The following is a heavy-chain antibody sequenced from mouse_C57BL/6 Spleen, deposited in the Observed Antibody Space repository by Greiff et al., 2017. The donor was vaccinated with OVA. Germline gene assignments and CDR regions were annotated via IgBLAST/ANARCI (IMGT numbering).Heavy chain of an antibody. J-gene: IGHJ4*01. CDR2: IYPGGGYT. Sequence: VQLQQSGAELVRPGTSVKMSCKASGYTFTNYWIGWAKQRPGHGLEWIGDIYPGGGYTNYNEKFKGQATLTADKSSSTAYMQFSSLTSEDSAIYYCARRGGSGDDAMDYWGQGTSVTVSS. V-gene: IGHV1-63*01. CDR1: GYTFTNYW. D-gene: IGHD3-2*02. CDR3: ARRGGSGDDAMDY.